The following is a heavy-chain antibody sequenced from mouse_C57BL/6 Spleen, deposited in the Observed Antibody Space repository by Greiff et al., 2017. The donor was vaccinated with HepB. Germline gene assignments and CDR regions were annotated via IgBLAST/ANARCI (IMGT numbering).Heavy chain of an antibody. CDR2: IDPSDSYT. J-gene: IGHJ2*01. Sequence: VQLQQSGAELVMPGASVKLSCKASGYTFTSYWMHWVKQRPGQGLEWIGEIDPSDSYTNYNQKFKGKSTLTVDKSSSTAYMQLSSLTSEDSAVYYCARRLGGAHYFDYWGQGTTLTVSS. D-gene: IGHD4-1*01. CDR1: GYTFTSYW. CDR3: ARRLGGAHYFDY. V-gene: IGHV1-69*01.